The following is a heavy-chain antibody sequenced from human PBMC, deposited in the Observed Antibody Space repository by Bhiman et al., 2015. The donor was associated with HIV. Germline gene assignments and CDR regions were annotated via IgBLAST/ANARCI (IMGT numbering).Heavy chain of an antibody. Sequence: QVQLVESGGGVVQPGRSLRLSCAASGFTFSRYAMHWVRQAPGKGLEWVGVISKDGSKKYYADSVKGRFTISRDNSKNTLYLQMNSLRAEDTAVYYCASTVYDYDSSGYPQIDYWGQGTLVTVSS. V-gene: IGHV3-30-3*01. CDR2: ISKDGSKK. J-gene: IGHJ4*02. CDR1: GFTFSRYA. CDR3: ASTVYDYDSSGYPQIDY. D-gene: IGHD3-22*01.